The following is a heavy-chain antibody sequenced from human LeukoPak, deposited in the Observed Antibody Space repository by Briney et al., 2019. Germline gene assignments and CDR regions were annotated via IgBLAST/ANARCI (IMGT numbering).Heavy chain of an antibody. J-gene: IGHJ4*02. CDR1: GYTFTGYY. CDR3: ARVGSAAATADY. V-gene: IGHV1-46*01. Sequence: ASVKVSCKASGYTFTGYYMHWVRQAPGQGLEWMGIINPRGGSTDYSQKFQGRITMTSDTSTSTVYMELSSLRSGDTAVYFCARVGSAAATADYWGQGTLVTVSS. CDR2: INPRGGST. D-gene: IGHD6-25*01.